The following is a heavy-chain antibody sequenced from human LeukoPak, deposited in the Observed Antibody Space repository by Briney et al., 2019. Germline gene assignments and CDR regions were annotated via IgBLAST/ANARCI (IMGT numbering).Heavy chain of an antibody. J-gene: IGHJ6*02. Sequence: PGASLRLSCAASGFTFSSYAMIWVRQAPGKGLEWVSAIGGSGTSTFYADSVKGRFTISRDNSKNTLYLQMNSLRAEDTAVYYCAKTSRGHPPYYCSMDVWGQGTTVTVSS. CDR1: GFTFSSYA. CDR2: IGGSGTST. D-gene: IGHD3-10*01. V-gene: IGHV3-23*01. CDR3: AKTSRGHPPYYCSMDV.